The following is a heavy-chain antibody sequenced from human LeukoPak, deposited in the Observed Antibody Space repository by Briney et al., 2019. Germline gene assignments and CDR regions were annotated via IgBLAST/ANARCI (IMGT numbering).Heavy chain of an antibody. Sequence: SETLSLTCTVSGGSISSSSYYWGWIRQPPGKGLEWIGSIYYSGSTYYNPPLKSRVTISVDTSKNQFSLKLSSVTAADTAVYYCASLSVAGTDYFDYWGQGTLVTVSS. V-gene: IGHV4-39*01. CDR2: IYYSGST. D-gene: IGHD6-19*01. CDR3: ASLSVAGTDYFDY. CDR1: GGSISSSSYY. J-gene: IGHJ4*02.